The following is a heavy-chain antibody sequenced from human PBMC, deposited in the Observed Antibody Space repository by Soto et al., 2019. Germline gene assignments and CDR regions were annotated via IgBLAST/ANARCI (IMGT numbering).Heavy chain of an antibody. Sequence: QVQLQESGPGLVKPSQTLSLTCTVSGGSISTVDYWWSWIRQSPDMGLEWIGHIYDGGRTYNNPSLESRVTMSVDTPKSQLALALSSVSAADTAGYYCARGSSGDKVDSWGQGTLVTVSS. CDR1: GGSISTVDYW. V-gene: IGHV4-30-4*01. CDR2: IYDGGRT. D-gene: IGHD7-27*01. J-gene: IGHJ4*02. CDR3: ARGSSGDKVDS.